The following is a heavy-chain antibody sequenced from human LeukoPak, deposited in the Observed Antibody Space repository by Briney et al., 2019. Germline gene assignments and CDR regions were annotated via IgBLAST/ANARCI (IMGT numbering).Heavy chain of an antibody. J-gene: IGHJ4*02. V-gene: IGHV3-74*01. CDR2: FNSDGRST. D-gene: IGHD4-17*01. Sequence: GGSLRLSCAASGFTFSTYWMHWVRHAPGKGLVWVSRFNSDGRSTYYADSVKGRFTISRDNAKNTLYLQMNRLRAEDTAVYYCARGRYYLDSWGQGTLVTVSS. CDR1: GFTFSTYW. CDR3: ARGRYYLDS.